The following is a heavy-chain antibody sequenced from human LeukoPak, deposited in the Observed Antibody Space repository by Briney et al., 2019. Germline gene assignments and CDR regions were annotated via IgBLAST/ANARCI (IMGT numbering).Heavy chain of an antibody. V-gene: IGHV3-23*01. CDR2: ISGSGGST. D-gene: IGHD3-16*01. J-gene: IGHJ4*02. CDR1: GFTFSSYA. Sequence: AGGSLRLSCAASGFTFSSYAMSWVRQAPGKGLEWVSAISGSGGSTYYADSVKGRFIMSRDNSKNPLYLQMNSLRAEDTAVYYCAKDGLRELWPVGHWGQGTLVTVSS. CDR3: AKDGLRELWPVGH.